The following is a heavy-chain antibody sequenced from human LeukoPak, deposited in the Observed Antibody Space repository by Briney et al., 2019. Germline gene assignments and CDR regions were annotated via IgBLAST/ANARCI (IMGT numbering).Heavy chain of an antibody. J-gene: IGHJ3*02. D-gene: IGHD2-2*01. CDR3: ARVVNIVVVPAAPYAFDI. V-gene: IGHV1-69*05. Sequence: GASVKVSCKASGGTFSSYAISWVRQAPGQGLEWMGGIIPIFGTANYAQKFQGRVTITTDESTSTAYMELSSLRSEDTAVYYCARVVNIVVVPAAPYAFDIWGQGTMVTVSS. CDR1: GGTFSSYA. CDR2: IIPIFGTA.